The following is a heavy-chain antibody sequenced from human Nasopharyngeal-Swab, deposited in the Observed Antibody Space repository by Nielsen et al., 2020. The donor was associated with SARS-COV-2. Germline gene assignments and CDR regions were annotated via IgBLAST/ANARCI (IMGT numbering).Heavy chain of an antibody. CDR1: GFTFSSYG. Sequence: GESLKISCAASGFTFSSYGMHWVRQAPGKGLEWVAVIWYDGSNKYYADSVKGRFTISRDNSKNTLYLQMNSLRAEDTAVYYCARDYGDYVGSAFDIWGQGTMVTVSS. V-gene: IGHV3-33*01. D-gene: IGHD4-17*01. CDR3: ARDYGDYVGSAFDI. CDR2: IWYDGSNK. J-gene: IGHJ3*02.